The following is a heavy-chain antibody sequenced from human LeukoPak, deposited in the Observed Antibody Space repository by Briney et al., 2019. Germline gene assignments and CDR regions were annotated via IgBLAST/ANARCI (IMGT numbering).Heavy chain of an antibody. CDR2: IIPIFGTA. CDR3: ARGLKRGNYYGSGSYYRPNSYYYYYYMDV. V-gene: IGHV1-69*05. J-gene: IGHJ6*03. Sequence: SVKVSCKASGGTFSSYAISWVRQAPGQGLEWMGGIIPIFGTANYAQKFQGRVTITTDESTSTAYMELSSLRSEDTAVYYCARGLKRGNYYGSGSYYRPNSYYYYYYMDVWGKGTTVTVSS. CDR1: GGTFSSYA. D-gene: IGHD3-10*01.